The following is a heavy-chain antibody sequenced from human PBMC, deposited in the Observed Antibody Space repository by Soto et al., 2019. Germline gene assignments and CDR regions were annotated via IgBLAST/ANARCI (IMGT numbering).Heavy chain of an antibody. J-gene: IGHJ5*02. D-gene: IGHD2-2*01. CDR2: IYYSGST. CDR1: GGSISSYY. V-gene: IGHV4-59*08. Sequence: SETLSLTCTVSGGSISSYYWSWIRQPPGKGLEWIGYIYYSGSTNYNPSLKSRVTISVDTSKNQFSLKLSSVTAADTAVYYCARHKWQYQSNWFDPWGQGTLVTVSS. CDR3: ARHKWQYQSNWFDP.